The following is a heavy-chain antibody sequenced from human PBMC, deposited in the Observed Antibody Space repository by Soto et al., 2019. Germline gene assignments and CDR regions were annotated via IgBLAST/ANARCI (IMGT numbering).Heavy chain of an antibody. J-gene: IGHJ6*02. CDR2: VNPNSGGT. D-gene: IGHD1-1*01. V-gene: IGHV1-2*02. CDR1: GYTFTGYY. CDR3: ASPVGDNWNDVGYYGMDV. Sequence: ASVKVSGKASGYTFTGYYMHWVRQAPGQGLEWMGWVNPNSGGTNYAQKFQGRVTMTRDTSISTAYMELSRLRSDDTAVYYCASPVGDNWNDVGYYGMDVWGQGTTVTVSS.